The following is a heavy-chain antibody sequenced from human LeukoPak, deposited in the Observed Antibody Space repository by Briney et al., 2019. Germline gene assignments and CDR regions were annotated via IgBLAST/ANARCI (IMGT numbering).Heavy chain of an antibody. V-gene: IGHV1-2*02. Sequence: ASVKVSCKASGYTFTDYYIHWVRQAPGQGLEWVGWINPNTGDTTYAQKFQGRVTMTSDTSINTAYMELSGLTFDDTAIYFCARGRTIVATILVRDYWGQGALVTVSS. D-gene: IGHD5-12*01. CDR2: INPNTGDT. J-gene: IGHJ4*02. CDR1: GYTFTDYY. CDR3: ARGRTIVATILVRDY.